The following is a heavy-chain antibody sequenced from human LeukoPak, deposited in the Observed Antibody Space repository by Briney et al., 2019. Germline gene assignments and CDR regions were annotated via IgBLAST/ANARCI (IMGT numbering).Heavy chain of an antibody. CDR1: GFTFSTYA. CDR3: ARDRDCSSTSCYNAFDI. D-gene: IGHD2-2*02. V-gene: IGHV3-30*01. J-gene: IGHJ3*02. Sequence: GGSLRLSCAASGFTFSTYAMHWVRQAPGKGLEWVAVISYDGSSQYYADSVKGRFTISSDNSKNTMYLQMNSLRAEDTAVYYCARDRDCSSTSCYNAFDIWGQGTMVTVSS. CDR2: ISYDGSSQ.